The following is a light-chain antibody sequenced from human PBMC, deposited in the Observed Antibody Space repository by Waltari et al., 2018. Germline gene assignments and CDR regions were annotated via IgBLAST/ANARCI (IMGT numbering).Light chain of an antibody. CDR3: AAWDYSLDGHVL. CDR2: RNN. CDR1: HPNVGSHR. Sequence: QSVLTQPPSASGTPGQRVTISCSGSHPNVGSHRVNWYQQVPGTAPKLLIYRNNRRPSGVPDRFSGSKSGTSASLAISGLQSEDEADYYCAAWDYSLDGHVLFGGGTKLTVL. J-gene: IGLJ2*01. V-gene: IGLV1-44*01.